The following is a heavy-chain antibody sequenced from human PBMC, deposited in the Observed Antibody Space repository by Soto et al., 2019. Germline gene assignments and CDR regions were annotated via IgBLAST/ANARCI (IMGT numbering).Heavy chain of an antibody. J-gene: IGHJ6*02. D-gene: IGHD3-10*01. V-gene: IGHV1-69*01. Sequence: QVHLVQSGAEVKKPGSSVRVSCKASGGTFSSYSFTWVRQAPGQGLEWMGEIIPILNTANFAQKFQSRVTITADEPTSTVYMDLRSLSPDDTAVYYCARVDYDSTYGFYYYGLDVWGQGTTVTVSS. CDR1: GGTFSSYS. CDR3: ARVDYDSTYGFYYYGLDV. CDR2: IIPILNTA.